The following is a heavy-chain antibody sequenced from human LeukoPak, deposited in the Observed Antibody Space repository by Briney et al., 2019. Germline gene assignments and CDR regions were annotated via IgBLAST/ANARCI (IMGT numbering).Heavy chain of an antibody. CDR1: GFTFSSFA. CDR2: INSAASTR. D-gene: IGHD2-21*02. V-gene: IGHV3-48*03. CDR3: ARAHDDCGGDCSPLDYNDY. Sequence: GGSLRLSCAASGFTFSSFAMNWVRQAPGKGLEWVSYINSAASTRYYADSVKGRFTISRDSAKNLLYLQMNSLRGEDTAVYYCARAHDDCGGDCSPLDYNDYWGQGTLVTVSS. J-gene: IGHJ4*02.